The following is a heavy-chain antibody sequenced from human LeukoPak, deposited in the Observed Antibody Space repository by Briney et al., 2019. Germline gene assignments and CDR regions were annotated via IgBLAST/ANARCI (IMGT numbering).Heavy chain of an antibody. J-gene: IGHJ4*02. CDR1: GFTFSSYN. CDR3: ARGDGGSFDY. V-gene: IGHV3-21*01. Sequence: GESLRLSCAASGFTFSSYNMNWVRQAPGKGLEWVSSISGSSSYIFYADSVKGRFTISRDNAKNSLYLQMNSLRAEDTAVYYCARGDGGSFDYWGQGTLVTVSS. D-gene: IGHD2-21*02. CDR2: ISGSSSYI.